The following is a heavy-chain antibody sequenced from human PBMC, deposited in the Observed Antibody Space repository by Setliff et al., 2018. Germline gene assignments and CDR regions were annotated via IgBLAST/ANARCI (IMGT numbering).Heavy chain of an antibody. CDR1: GGTFSSYA. D-gene: IGHD6-6*01. CDR2: IIPIFGTA. CDR3: APSHRYSSSPFDY. V-gene: IGHV1-69*06. J-gene: IGHJ4*02. Sequence: GVSVKVSCKASGGTFSSYAISWVRQAPGQGLEWMGRIIPIFGTANYAQKFQGRVTITADKSTSTAYMELSSLRSEGTAVYYCAPSHRYSSSPFDYWGQGTLVTVSS.